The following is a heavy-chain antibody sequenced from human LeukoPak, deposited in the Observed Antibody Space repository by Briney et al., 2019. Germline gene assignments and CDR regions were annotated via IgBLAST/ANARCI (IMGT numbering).Heavy chain of an antibody. CDR3: ANLNDRVTGSHDAFDI. Sequence: GGSLRLSCAASGFTFSSYAMHWVRQAPGKGLEWVAFISYDGSNKYYADSVKGRFTISRDNSKNTLYLQMNSLRAEDTAVYYCANLNDRVTGSHDAFDIWGQGTMVTVSS. CDR2: ISYDGSNK. D-gene: IGHD3-9*01. V-gene: IGHV3-30-3*01. J-gene: IGHJ3*02. CDR1: GFTFSSYA.